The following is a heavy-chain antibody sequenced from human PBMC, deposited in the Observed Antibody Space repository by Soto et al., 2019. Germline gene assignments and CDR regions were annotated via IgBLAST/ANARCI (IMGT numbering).Heavy chain of an antibody. Sequence: SETLSLTCTVSGGSIRSSSYYWGWIRQPPGRGLEWIGNLFSSGNTYYNPSLKSRVAISGDTSKNQFSLKLTSMTAADTAVYFCARARGGDSGDYASLFDHWGQGNLVTVSS. V-gene: IGHV4-39*01. D-gene: IGHD4-17*01. CDR1: GGSIRSSSYY. CDR3: ARARGGDSGDYASLFDH. J-gene: IGHJ5*02. CDR2: LFSSGNT.